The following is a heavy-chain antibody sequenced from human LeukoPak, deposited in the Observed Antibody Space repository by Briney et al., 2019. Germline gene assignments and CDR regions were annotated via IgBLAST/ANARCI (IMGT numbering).Heavy chain of an antibody. CDR1: GFTVSSNY. CDR2: IYSGGST. D-gene: IGHD5-24*01. V-gene: IGHV3-53*01. J-gene: IGHJ4*02. Sequence: SGGSLRLSCAASGFTVSSNYMSWVRQAPGKGLEWVSVIYSGGSTYYADSVKGRFTISRDNSKNTLYLQMNSLRVEDTAVYYCAKSGYNHFDYWGQGTLVTVSS. CDR3: AKSGYNHFDY.